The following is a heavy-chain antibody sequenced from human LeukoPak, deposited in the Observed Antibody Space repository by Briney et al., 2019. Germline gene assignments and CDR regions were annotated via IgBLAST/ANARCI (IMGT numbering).Heavy chain of an antibody. D-gene: IGHD2/OR15-2a*01. CDR1: GFTFGDYA. CDR3: IKSTTASGGYWFDP. Sequence: PGGSLRLSCTASGFTFGDYAITWVRQAPGKGLEWVGLIRNKVYGGTAEYAASVKGRFTISREDSKSIAYLQMNSLKIEDTGICYCIKSTTASGGYWFDPWGQGTLVTVSS. CDR2: IRNKVYGGTA. V-gene: IGHV3-49*04. J-gene: IGHJ5*02.